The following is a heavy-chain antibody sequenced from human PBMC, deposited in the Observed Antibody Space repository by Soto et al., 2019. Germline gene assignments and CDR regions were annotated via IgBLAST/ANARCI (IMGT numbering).Heavy chain of an antibody. J-gene: IGHJ4*02. CDR2: IFPLSDIP. V-gene: IGHV1-69*02. Sequence: QVQLVQSGSEVKKPGSSVKVSCKASGGTFRNYPINWVLQAPGQGLEWMGSIFPLSDIPDYAQNFQARLTISADKSTSTAYMELSSLTSVDTAMYFCARGPLVVLNYFESWGQGTLVTVSS. CDR3: ARGPLVVLNYFES. CDR1: GGTFRNYP.